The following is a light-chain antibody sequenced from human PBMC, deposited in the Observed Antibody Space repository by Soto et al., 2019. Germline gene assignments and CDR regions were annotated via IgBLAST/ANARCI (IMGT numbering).Light chain of an antibody. J-gene: IGKJ2*01. CDR2: GAS. CDR3: QQYGSSPGYT. CDR1: QSVSSSY. V-gene: IGKV3-20*01. Sequence: EIVLTQSPGTLSLSPGERATLSCRASQSVSSSYLAWYQQKPGQAPRLVIYGASSRATGIPDRFSGSGSGTEFTLAISRLETEDFAVYYCQQYGSSPGYTFGQGTKLEIK.